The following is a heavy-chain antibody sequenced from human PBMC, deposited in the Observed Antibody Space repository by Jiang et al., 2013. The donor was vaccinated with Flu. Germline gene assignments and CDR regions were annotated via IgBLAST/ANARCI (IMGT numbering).Heavy chain of an antibody. D-gene: IGHD4-17*01. CDR2: INQDGSEK. V-gene: IGHV3-7*01. J-gene: IGHJ5*02. Sequence: SCSTSAFSFSIYWMSWGPPGSREGAGTWVANINQDGSEKYYVDSVKGRFTISRDNAKRSLYLQMNSLRAEDTAVYYCAAGGHYGDMSWGQGTLVTVSS. CDR3: AAGGHYGDMS. CDR1: AFSFSIYW.